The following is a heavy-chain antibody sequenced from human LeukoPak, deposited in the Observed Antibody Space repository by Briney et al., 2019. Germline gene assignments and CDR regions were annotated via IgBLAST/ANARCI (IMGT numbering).Heavy chain of an antibody. J-gene: IGHJ6*02. Sequence: GGSLRLSCAASGFTFSSYAMSWVRQAPGKGLQWVSAISGSGGNTYYADSVKGRFTISRDNSKNTLYLQMNSLRAEDTAVYYCAKDLYSSSWYYGMDVWGQGTTVTVSS. CDR2: ISGSGGNT. D-gene: IGHD6-6*01. V-gene: IGHV3-23*01. CDR3: AKDLYSSSWYYGMDV. CDR1: GFTFSSYA.